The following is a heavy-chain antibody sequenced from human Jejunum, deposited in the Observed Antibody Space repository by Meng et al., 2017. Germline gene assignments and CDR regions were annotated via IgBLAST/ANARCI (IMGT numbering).Heavy chain of an antibody. CDR2: SYHTGSS. D-gene: IGHD2-21*02. CDR1: GRSISSGAYS. Sequence: QLQLQESGSGLVQPSQTLSLTCAVPGRSISSGAYSWSWIRQPPGKGLEWIGHSYHTGSSNYNPSLESRVTISVDRSKNQFSLKLTSVTAADTAVYYCARASVGNCGGDCYSPHWFDPWGQGTLVTVSS. CDR3: ARASVGNCGGDCYSPHWFDP. J-gene: IGHJ5*02. V-gene: IGHV4-30-2*01.